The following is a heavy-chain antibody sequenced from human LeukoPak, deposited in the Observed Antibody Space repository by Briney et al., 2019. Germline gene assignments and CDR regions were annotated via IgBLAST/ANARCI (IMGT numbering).Heavy chain of an antibody. CDR2: INHSGST. J-gene: IGHJ6*04. V-gene: IGHV4-34*01. D-gene: IGHD3-10*01. Sequence: SETLSLTCAVYGGSFSGYYWSWIRQPPGKGLEWIGEINHSGSTNYNPSLKSRVTISVDTSKNQFSLKLSSVTAADTAIYFCARHGLGRGVYITRQYNYYMDVWGTGTTVTVSA. CDR1: GGSFSGYY. CDR3: ARHGLGRGVYITRQYNYYMDV.